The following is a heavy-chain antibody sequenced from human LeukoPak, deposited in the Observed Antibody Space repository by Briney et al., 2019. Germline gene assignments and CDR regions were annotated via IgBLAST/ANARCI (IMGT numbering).Heavy chain of an antibody. CDR1: GGTFISYA. V-gene: IGHV1-69*13. CDR3: ARVSLGNEPGSPQNYYYYGMDV. J-gene: IGHJ6*02. CDR2: IIPIFGTA. Sequence: SVKVSCKASGGTFISYAISWVRQAPGQGLEWMGGIIPIFGTANYAQKFQGRVTITADESTSTAYMELSSLRSEDTAVYYCARVSLGNEPGSPQNYYYYGMDVWGQGTTVTVSS.